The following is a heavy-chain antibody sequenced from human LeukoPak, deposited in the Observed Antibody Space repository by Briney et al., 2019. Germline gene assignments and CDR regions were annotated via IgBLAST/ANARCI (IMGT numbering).Heavy chain of an antibody. CDR1: GGTFISYA. V-gene: IGHV1-69*13. CDR3: ARVSLGNEPGSPQNYYYYGMDV. J-gene: IGHJ6*02. CDR2: IIPIFGTA. Sequence: SVKVSCKASGGTFISYAISWVRQAPGQGLEWMGGIIPIFGTANYAQKFQGRVTITADESTSTAYMELSSLRSEDTAVYYCARVSLGNEPGSPQNYYYYGMDVWGQGTTVTVSS.